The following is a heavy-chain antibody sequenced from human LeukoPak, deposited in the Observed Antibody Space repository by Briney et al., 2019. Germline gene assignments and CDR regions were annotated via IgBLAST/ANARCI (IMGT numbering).Heavy chain of an antibody. CDR1: GGTFISYA. V-gene: IGHV1-69*13. CDR3: ARVSLGNEPGSPQNYYYYGMDV. J-gene: IGHJ6*02. CDR2: IIPIFGTA. Sequence: SVKVSCKASGGTFISYAISWVRQAPGQGLEWMGGIIPIFGTANYAQKFQGRVTITADESTSTAYMELSSLRSEDTAVYYCARVSLGNEPGSPQNYYYYGMDVWGQGTTVTVSS.